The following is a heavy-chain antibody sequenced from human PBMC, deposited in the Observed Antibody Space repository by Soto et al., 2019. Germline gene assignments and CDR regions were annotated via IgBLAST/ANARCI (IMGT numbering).Heavy chain of an antibody. V-gene: IGHV4-39*07. CDR3: AIEKVGATSIHVFDI. D-gene: IGHD1-26*01. CDR1: GGSISSSSYY. CDR2: INHSGST. Sequence: SETLSLTCTVSGGSISSSSYYWGWNRQPPGKGLEWIGEINHSGSTNYNPSLKSRVTISVDTSKNQFSLKLSSVTAADTAVYYCAIEKVGATSIHVFDIWGQGTMVTVSS. J-gene: IGHJ3*02.